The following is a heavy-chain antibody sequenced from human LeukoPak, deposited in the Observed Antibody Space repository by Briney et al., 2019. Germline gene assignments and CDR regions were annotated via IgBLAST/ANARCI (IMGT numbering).Heavy chain of an antibody. CDR2: IKQDGSEK. D-gene: IGHD6-19*01. J-gene: IGHJ4*02. Sequence: GGSLRLSCAASGFTFSSYWMSWVRQAPGKGLEWVANIKQDGSEKYYVDSVKGRFPSSRDNAKNSLYLQMNSLRAEDTAVYYCARYRPGLDPYFDYWGQGTLVTVSS. CDR1: GFTFSSYW. CDR3: ARYRPGLDPYFDY. V-gene: IGHV3-7*01.